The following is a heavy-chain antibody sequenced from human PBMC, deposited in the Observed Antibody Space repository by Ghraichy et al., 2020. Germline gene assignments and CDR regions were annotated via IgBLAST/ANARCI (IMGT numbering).Heavy chain of an antibody. V-gene: IGHV1-18*04. Sequence: ASVKVSCKASGYTFTSYGISWVRQAPGQGLEWMGWISAYNGNTNYAQKLQGRVTMTTDTSTSTAYMELRSLRSDDTAVYYCARDRGSLSENVLRYFDWLSNYYYYGMDVWGQGTTVTVSS. CDR3: ARDRGSLSENVLRYFDWLSNYYYYGMDV. D-gene: IGHD3-9*01. J-gene: IGHJ6*02. CDR1: GYTFTSYG. CDR2: ISAYNGNT.